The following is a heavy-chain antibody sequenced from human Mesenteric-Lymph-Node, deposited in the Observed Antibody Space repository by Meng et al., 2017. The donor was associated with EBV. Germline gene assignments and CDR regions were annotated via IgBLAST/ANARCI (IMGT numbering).Heavy chain of an antibody. V-gene: IGHV3-74*01. CDR3: ARERWVG. J-gene: IGHJ4*02. D-gene: IGHD1-26*01. CDR1: GFTFRNYW. CDR2: INTDGTST. Sequence: GLLVESGGGLVEPVRSRRLSCAASGFTFRNYWMHWVRQAPGKGLVWVSRINTDGTSTYYADSVKGRFTISRDNAKNTLYLQMNSLRAEDTAMYYCARERWVGWGQGTLVTVSS.